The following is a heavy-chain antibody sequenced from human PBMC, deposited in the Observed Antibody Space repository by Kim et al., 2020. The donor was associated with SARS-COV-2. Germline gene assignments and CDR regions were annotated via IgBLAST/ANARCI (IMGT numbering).Heavy chain of an antibody. V-gene: IGHV4-59*01. CDR3: ARADCSGGSCPRDY. CDR2: IYYSGST. D-gene: IGHD2-15*01. CDR1: GGSISSYY. Sequence: SETLSLTCTVSGGSISSYYWSWIRQPPGKGLEWIRYIYYSGSTNYNPSLKSRVTISVDTSKNQFSLKLSSVTAADTAVYYCARADCSGGSCPRDYWGQGTLVTVSS. J-gene: IGHJ4*02.